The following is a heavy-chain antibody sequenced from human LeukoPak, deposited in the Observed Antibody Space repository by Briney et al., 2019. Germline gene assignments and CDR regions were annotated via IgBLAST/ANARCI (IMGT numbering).Heavy chain of an antibody. CDR2: IWYDGSNK. CDR1: GFTVTSKH. D-gene: IGHD3-22*01. J-gene: IGHJ6*02. CDR3: ARDGNYYDSSGYYPIQYYYYGMDV. V-gene: IGHV3-33*08. Sequence: GGSLRLSCAASGFTVTSKHMNWVRQAPGKGLEWVAVIWYDGSNKYYADSVKGRFTISRDNSKNTLYLQMNSLRAEDTAVYYCARDGNYYDSSGYYPIQYYYYGMDVWGQGTTVTVSS.